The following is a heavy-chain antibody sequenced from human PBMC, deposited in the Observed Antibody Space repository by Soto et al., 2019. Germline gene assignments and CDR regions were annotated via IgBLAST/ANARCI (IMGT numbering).Heavy chain of an antibody. Sequence: QVQLVQSGAEVKKPGSSVKVSCKASGGTFSSYAISWVRQAPGQGLEWMGGIIPIFGTANYAQKFQGRVTITADESTSPAYMELSRLRSEDTAVYYCARGRWELLGYYYYGMDVWGQGTTVTVSS. D-gene: IGHD1-26*01. CDR1: GGTFSSYA. J-gene: IGHJ6*02. CDR3: ARGRWELLGYYYYGMDV. CDR2: IIPIFGTA. V-gene: IGHV1-69*12.